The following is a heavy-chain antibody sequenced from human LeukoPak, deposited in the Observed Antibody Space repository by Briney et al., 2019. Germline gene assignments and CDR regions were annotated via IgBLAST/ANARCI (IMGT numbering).Heavy chain of an antibody. V-gene: IGHV1-2*02. D-gene: IGHD1-26*01. CDR2: INSNSGDT. Sequence: ASVKVSCKTSGYSFTGYYMHWVRQAPGQGLEWMGWINSNSGDTNYAQKFQGRVTMTRDTSISTAYVELSRLRSDDTAVYYCARVLSGTYFTGLSHWGQGTLVTVSS. J-gene: IGHJ4*02. CDR3: ARVLSGTYFTGLSH. CDR1: GYSFTGYY.